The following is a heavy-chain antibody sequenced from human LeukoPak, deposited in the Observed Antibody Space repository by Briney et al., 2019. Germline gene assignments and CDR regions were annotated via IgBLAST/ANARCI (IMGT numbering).Heavy chain of an antibody. V-gene: IGHV4-34*01. CDR3: ARHWLLLGYFDY. CDR1: GGSFSGYY. D-gene: IGHD3-10*01. CDR2: INHSGST. J-gene: IGHJ4*02. Sequence: SETLSLTCAVYGGSFSGYYWSWIRQPPGKGLEWIGEINHSGSTNYNPSLKSRVTISVDTSKNQFSLKLSSVTAADTAVYYCARHWLLLGYFDYWGQGTLVTVSS.